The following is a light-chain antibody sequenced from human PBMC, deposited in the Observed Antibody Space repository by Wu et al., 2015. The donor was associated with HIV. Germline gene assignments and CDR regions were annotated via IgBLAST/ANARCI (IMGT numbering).Light chain of an antibody. V-gene: IGKV3-20*01. Sequence: EIVLTQSPGTLSLSPGERATLSCRASQSVSSSYLAWYQQKPGQAPRLLIYGASSRATGIPDRFSGSGSGTDFTLTISSTQTEDFAVYYCQQYNNWITFGQGTRLEI. CDR2: GAS. CDR1: QSVSSSY. J-gene: IGKJ5*01. CDR3: QQYNNWIT.